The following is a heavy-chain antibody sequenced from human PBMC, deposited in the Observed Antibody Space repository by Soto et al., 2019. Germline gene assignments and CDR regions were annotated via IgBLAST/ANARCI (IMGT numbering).Heavy chain of an antibody. Sequence: GGSLRLSCAASGFTFSSYAMHWVRQAPGKGLEWVAVISYDGSNKYYADSVKGRFTISRDNSKNTLYLQMNSLRAEDTAVYYCARDGYLARVVVITTVGAFDIWGQGTMVTVSS. V-gene: IGHV3-30-3*01. D-gene: IGHD3-22*01. CDR2: ISYDGSNK. CDR1: GFTFSSYA. CDR3: ARDGYLARVVVITTVGAFDI. J-gene: IGHJ3*02.